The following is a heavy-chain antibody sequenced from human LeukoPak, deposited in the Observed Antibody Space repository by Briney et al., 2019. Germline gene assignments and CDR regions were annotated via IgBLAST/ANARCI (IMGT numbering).Heavy chain of an antibody. J-gene: IGHJ4*02. CDR2: ISYDGSNK. V-gene: IGHV3-30-3*01. Sequence: GGSLRLSCAASGFTFSSYAMHWVRQAPGKGLEWVAVISYDGSNKYYADSVKGRFTISRDNSKNTLYLQMNSLRAEDTAAYYCARDSRITMIVVVITTLDYWGQGTLVTVSS. CDR3: ARDSRITMIVVVITTLDY. D-gene: IGHD3-22*01. CDR1: GFTFSSYA.